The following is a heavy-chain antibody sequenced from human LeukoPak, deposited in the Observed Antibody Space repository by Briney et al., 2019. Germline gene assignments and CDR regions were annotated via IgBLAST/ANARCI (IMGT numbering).Heavy chain of an antibody. V-gene: IGHV3-23*01. D-gene: IGHD6-13*01. J-gene: IGHJ4*02. CDR3: AREYSYSSSWVDY. CDR1: GFTFDDYG. Sequence: GGSLRLSCAASGFTFDDYGMSWVRQAPGKGLEWVSTISGSGGTTYYGDSVKGRFTISRDNSKNTLYLQMNSLRAEDTAVYYCAREYSYSSSWVDYWGQGTLVTVSS. CDR2: ISGSGGTT.